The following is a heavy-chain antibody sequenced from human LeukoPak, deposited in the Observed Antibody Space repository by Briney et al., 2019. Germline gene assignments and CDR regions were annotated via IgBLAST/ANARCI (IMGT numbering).Heavy chain of an antibody. D-gene: IGHD5-12*01. CDR3: ARHGGSGYDRIYFDY. V-gene: IGHV4-38-2*02. Sequence: SETLSLTCTVSGYSISSGYYWGWIRQPPGKGLEWIGSIYHSGDTYYYNPSLKSRVTISVDTSKNQFSLKLSSVTAADTAVYYCARHGGSGYDRIYFDYWGQGTLVTVSS. CDR1: GYSISSGYY. J-gene: IGHJ4*02. CDR2: IYHSGDTY.